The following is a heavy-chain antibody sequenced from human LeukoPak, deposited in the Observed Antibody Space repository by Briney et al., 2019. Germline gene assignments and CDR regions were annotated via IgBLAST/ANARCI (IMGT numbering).Heavy chain of an antibody. V-gene: IGHV1-8*01. Sequence: ASVKVSCKASGYTFTSYDINWVRQATGQGLEWMGWMNPNSGNTGYAQKFQGRVTMTRNTSISTAYMELGSLRSEDTAVYYCARWGRVVPAARRRTYYYGMDVWGQGTTVTVSS. J-gene: IGHJ6*02. CDR3: ARWGRVVPAARRRTYYYGMDV. CDR1: GYTFTSYD. D-gene: IGHD2-2*01. CDR2: MNPNSGNT.